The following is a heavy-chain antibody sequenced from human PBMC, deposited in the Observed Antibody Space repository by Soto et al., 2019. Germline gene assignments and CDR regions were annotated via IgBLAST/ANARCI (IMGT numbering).Heavy chain of an antibody. V-gene: IGHV2-5*02. J-gene: IGHJ4*02. CDR3: SHLTTGGFYFDY. D-gene: IGHD4-17*01. CDR2: IYWDDDK. CDR1: GFSLRNSGVG. Sequence: QITLKESGPTLVKPTQTLTLTCTFSGFSLRNSGVGVGWIRQPPGKALEWLALIYWDDDKRYRPSLKSRLTITKDTSKNQVVLTMTNMDPVDTATYYCSHLTTGGFYFDYWVQGTLVTVSS.